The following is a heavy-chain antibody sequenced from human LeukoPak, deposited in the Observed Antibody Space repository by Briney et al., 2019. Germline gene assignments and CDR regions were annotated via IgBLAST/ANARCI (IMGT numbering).Heavy chain of an antibody. CDR3: ARHKYYYDSSGYHPIDY. J-gene: IGHJ4*02. CDR2: IYYSGST. D-gene: IGHD3-22*01. CDR1: GGSISSYY. Sequence: PSETLPLTCTVSGGSISSYYWSWIRQPPGKGLEWIGYIYYSGSTNYNPSLKSRVTISVDTSKNQFSLKLSSVTAADTAVYYCARHKYYYDSSGYHPIDYWGQGTLVTVSS. V-gene: IGHV4-59*08.